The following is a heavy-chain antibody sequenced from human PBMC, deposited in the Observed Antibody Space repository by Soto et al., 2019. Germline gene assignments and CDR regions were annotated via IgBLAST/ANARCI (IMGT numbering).Heavy chain of an antibody. Sequence: GGSLRLSCAASGFTFSSYGMHWVRQAPGKGLEWVAVIWYDGSNKYYADSVKGRFTISRDNSKNTLYLQMNSLRAEDTAVYYCARVDYGDYAHYYYYMDVWGKGTTVTVSS. CDR2: IWYDGSNK. D-gene: IGHD4-17*01. CDR3: ARVDYGDYAHYYYYMDV. CDR1: GFTFSSYG. V-gene: IGHV3-33*01. J-gene: IGHJ6*03.